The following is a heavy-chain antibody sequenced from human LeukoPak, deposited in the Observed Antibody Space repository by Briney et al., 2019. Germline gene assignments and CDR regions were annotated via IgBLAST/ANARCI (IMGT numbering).Heavy chain of an antibody. CDR2: ISSGGTTI. Sequence: GGSLRLSCAASGFTFSSYEMHWVRQAPGKGLEWVSYISSGGTTIYYADSVKGRFTISRDNAKNSLYLQTNSLRAEDTAIYYCARDVGCSGGSCYSHFDYWGQGTLVTVSS. CDR3: ARDVGCSGGSCYSHFDY. D-gene: IGHD2-15*01. V-gene: IGHV3-48*03. J-gene: IGHJ4*02. CDR1: GFTFSSYE.